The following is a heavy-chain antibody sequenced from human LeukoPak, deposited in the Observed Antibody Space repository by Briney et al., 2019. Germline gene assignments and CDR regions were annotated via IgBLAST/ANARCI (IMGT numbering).Heavy chain of an antibody. CDR2: IYFSGTT. D-gene: IGHD5-18*01. CDR1: NDFISSSSYY. CDR3: AREWIQLWLVDF. V-gene: IGHV4-39*07. Sequence: PSETLSLTCTVSNDFISSSSYYWGWIRQPPGKGLEWIGSIYFSGTTYYNPSLKSRVTISIDTSKNHFSLKLSSVTAADTAVYYCAREWIQLWLVDFWGQGTLVTVSS. J-gene: IGHJ4*02.